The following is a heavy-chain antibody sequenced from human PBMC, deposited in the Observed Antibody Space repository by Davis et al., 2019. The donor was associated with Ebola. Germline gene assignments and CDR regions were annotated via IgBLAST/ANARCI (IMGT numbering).Heavy chain of an antibody. Sequence: GGSLRLSCAASGFTFSSYDMHWVRQAPGKGLEWASTLYPDGTAYHTDSVKGRCTISRDNSKNTLYLQMNSLRAEDTAVYYCARNSEATITMIVSHMDVWGKGTTVTVSS. D-gene: IGHD3-22*01. CDR1: GFTFSSYD. CDR2: LYPDGTA. V-gene: IGHV3-66*02. J-gene: IGHJ6*03. CDR3: ARNSEATITMIVSHMDV.